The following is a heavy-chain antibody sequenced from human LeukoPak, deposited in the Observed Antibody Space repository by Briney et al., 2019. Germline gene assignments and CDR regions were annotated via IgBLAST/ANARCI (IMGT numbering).Heavy chain of an antibody. D-gene: IGHD3-10*01. V-gene: IGHV1-18*01. CDR1: GYTFSTYG. CDR3: ARHRGISGSHDAFDI. CDR2: ISAYNGNT. J-gene: IGHJ3*02. Sequence: ASVKVSCKASGYTFSTYGISWVRQAPGQGLEWMGWISAYNGNTNYAQKLQGRVTMTTDTSTSTAYMELASLRSDDTAVYYCARHRGISGSHDAFDIWGQGIMVTVSS.